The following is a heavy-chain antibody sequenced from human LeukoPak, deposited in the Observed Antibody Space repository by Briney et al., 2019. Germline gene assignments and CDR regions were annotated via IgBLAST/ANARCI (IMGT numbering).Heavy chain of an antibody. CDR3: ARMWRSGSY. D-gene: IGHD3-10*01. V-gene: IGHV4-59*07. Sequence: SDTLSLTCTVSGGSISSYYWSWIRQPPGKGLEWIGYIYYSGSTNYNPSLKSRVTISVDTSKNQFFLKLSSVTAADTAVYYCARMWRSGSYWGQGTLVTVSS. CDR2: IYYSGST. CDR1: GGSISSYY. J-gene: IGHJ4*02.